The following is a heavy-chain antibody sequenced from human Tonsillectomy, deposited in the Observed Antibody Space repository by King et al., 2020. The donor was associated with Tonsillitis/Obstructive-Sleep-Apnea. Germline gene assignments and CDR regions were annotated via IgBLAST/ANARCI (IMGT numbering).Heavy chain of an antibody. CDR2: IIPIFGTA. CDR3: ARDGGLRNGCSGGSCYSGAYYYMDV. D-gene: IGHD2-15*01. CDR1: GGTFSSYA. Sequence: QLVQSGAEVKKPGSSVKVSCKASGGTFSSYAISWVRQAPGQGLEWMGGIIPIFGTANYAQKFQGRVTITADESTSTAYMELSSLRSEDTAVYYCARDGGLRNGCSGGSCYSGAYYYMDVRGKGTTVTVSS. V-gene: IGHV1-69*01. J-gene: IGHJ6*03.